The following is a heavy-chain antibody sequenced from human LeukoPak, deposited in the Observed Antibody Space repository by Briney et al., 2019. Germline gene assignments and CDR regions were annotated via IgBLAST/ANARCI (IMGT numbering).Heavy chain of an antibody. CDR2: ISSSSSYI. CDR3: ARDLVVVPAAIFLYHYYGMDV. D-gene: IGHD2-2*01. V-gene: IGHV3-21*01. J-gene: IGHJ6*02. Sequence: VGSLRLSCAASGFTFSSYSMNWVRQAPGKGLEWVSSISSSSSYIYYADSVKGRFTISRDNAKNSLYLQMNSLRAEDTAVYYCARDLVVVPAAIFLYHYYGMDVWGQGTTVTVSS. CDR1: GFTFSSYS.